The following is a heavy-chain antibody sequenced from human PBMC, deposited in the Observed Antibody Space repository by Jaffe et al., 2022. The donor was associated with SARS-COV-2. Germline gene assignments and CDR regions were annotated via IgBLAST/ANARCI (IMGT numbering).Heavy chain of an antibody. Sequence: EVQLVESGGGLVKPGGSLRLSCAASGFTFSSYSMNWVRQAPGKGLEWVSSISSSSSYIYYADSVKGRFTISRDNAKNSLYLQMNSLRAEDTAVYYCARPCSSTSCYWGIAAAGNDAFDIWGQGTMVTVSS. CDR3: ARPCSSTSCYWGIAAAGNDAFDI. CDR1: GFTFSSYS. V-gene: IGHV3-21*01. CDR2: ISSSSSYI. D-gene: IGHD2-2*01. J-gene: IGHJ3*02.